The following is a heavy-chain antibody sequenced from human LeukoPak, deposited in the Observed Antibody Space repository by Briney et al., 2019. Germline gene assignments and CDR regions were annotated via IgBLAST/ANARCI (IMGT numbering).Heavy chain of an antibody. CDR1: GGSFSGYY. D-gene: IGHD6-6*01. CDR2: INHSGST. V-gene: IGHV4-34*01. CDR3: ASGTSARADY. J-gene: IGHJ4*02. Sequence: SETLSLTCAVYGGSFSGYYWSWIRQPPGNGLEWIGEINHSGSTNYNPSLKSRVTISVDTSKNQFSLKLSSVTAADTAVYYCASGTSARADYWGQGTLVTVSS.